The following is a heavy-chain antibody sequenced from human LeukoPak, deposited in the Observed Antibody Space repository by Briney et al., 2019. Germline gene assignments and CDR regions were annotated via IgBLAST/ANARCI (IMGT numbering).Heavy chain of an antibody. CDR3: ARDRNQLPDYYMDV. V-gene: IGHV3-21*01. Sequence: GGSLRLSCAASGFTFSSYSMNWVRQAPGKGLEWVSSISSSSSYIYYADSVKGRFTISRDNAKNSLYLQMNSLRAEDTAVYYCARDRNQLPDYYMDVWGKGTTVTVSS. CDR1: GFTFSSYS. J-gene: IGHJ6*03. D-gene: IGHD2-2*01. CDR2: ISSSSSYI.